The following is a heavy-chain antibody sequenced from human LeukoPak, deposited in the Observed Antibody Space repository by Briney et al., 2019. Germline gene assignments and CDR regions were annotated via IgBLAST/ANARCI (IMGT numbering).Heavy chain of an antibody. CDR3: AREMGVVTAHGIDV. J-gene: IGHJ6*02. V-gene: IGHV4-39*02. CDR2: IYYGGST. CDR1: GGSISSISSNNYH. Sequence: SETLSLTCIVSGGSISSISSNNYHWGWIRQPPGKGLEWIGSIYYGGSTYYNPSLKSRVTISVDTSKNQFSLKLSSVTAADTALYYCAREMGVVTAHGIDVWGQGTTVTVSS. D-gene: IGHD4-23*01.